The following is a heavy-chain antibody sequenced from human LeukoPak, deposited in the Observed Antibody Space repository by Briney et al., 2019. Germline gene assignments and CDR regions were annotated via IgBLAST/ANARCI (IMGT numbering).Heavy chain of an antibody. J-gene: IGHJ4*02. CDR1: GFTFSSYA. CDR2: ISGSGGST. V-gene: IGHV3-23*01. Sequence: GGSLRLSCAASGFTFSSYAMSWVRQTPRKGLEWVSAISGSGGSTYYADSVKGRFTISRDNSKNTLYLQMNSLRAEDTAVYYCAKAIGAAAAGTSGGFDYWGQGTLVTVSS. D-gene: IGHD6-13*01. CDR3: AKAIGAAAAGTSGGFDY.